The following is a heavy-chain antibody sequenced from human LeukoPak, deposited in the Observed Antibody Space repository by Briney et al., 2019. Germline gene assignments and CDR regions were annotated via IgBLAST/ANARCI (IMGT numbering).Heavy chain of an antibody. CDR1: GFTFSSYE. V-gene: IGHV3-48*03. J-gene: IGHJ5*02. CDR2: ISSSGSTI. Sequence: QPGGSPRLSCAASGFTFSSYEMNWVRQAPGRGLEWVSYISSSGSTIYYADSVKGRFTISRDNAKNSLYLQMNSLRAEDTAVYYCARDLNWFDPWGQGTLVAVSS. CDR3: ARDLNWFDP.